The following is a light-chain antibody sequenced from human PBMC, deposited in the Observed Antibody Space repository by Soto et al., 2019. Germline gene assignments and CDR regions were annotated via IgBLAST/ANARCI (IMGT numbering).Light chain of an antibody. Sequence: IQLTQSPSFVSASVGDRVAITCRASQNLGKWLAWYQHKAGEAPKLLVFDASNLQDGVPSRFSGTGSGTEFTLTIIGLQPDDFGTYYCQQYEHSYSFGQGTTVDIK. CDR3: QQYEHSYS. V-gene: IGKV1-5*01. J-gene: IGKJ2*01. CDR1: QNLGKW. CDR2: DAS.